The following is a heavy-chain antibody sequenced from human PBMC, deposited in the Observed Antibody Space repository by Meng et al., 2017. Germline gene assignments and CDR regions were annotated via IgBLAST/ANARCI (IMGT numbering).Heavy chain of an antibody. Sequence: SVKVSCKASVGTFSSYAIRWVRQAPGQGLEWMGGIIPIFGTANYAQKFQGRVTSTAHESTSTAYMELSSRRSEDTAVYYCASTIHRLVDYDSSGSHGAFDIWGQGTMVTVSS. V-gene: IGHV1-69*13. CDR3: ASTIHRLVDYDSSGSHGAFDI. CDR2: IIPIFGTA. J-gene: IGHJ3*02. CDR1: VGTFSSYA. D-gene: IGHD3-22*01.